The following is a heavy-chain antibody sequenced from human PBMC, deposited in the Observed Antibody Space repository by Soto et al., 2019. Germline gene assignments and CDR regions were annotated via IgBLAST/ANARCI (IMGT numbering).Heavy chain of an antibody. CDR3: AREGSYSAYNFAHGIQLWSFDF. D-gene: IGHD5-12*01. CDR1: GGSINTFY. J-gene: IGHJ4*02. CDR2: IFSSGST. Sequence: SETLSLTCTVSGGSINTFYWSWVRQPAGKGLEWIGRIFSSGSTSFNPSLESRVAMSVDTSKNHFSLNLSSVTAADMAVYYCAREGSYSAYNFAHGIQLWSFDFWGQGALVTVSA. V-gene: IGHV4-4*07.